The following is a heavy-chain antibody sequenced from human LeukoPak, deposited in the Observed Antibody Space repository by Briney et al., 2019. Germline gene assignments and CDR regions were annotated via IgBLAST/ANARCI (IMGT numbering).Heavy chain of an antibody. J-gene: IGHJ4*02. CDR2: IKQDGSEK. Sequence: GGSLRLSCAASGFTFRSYWMSWVRQAPGKGLEWVANIKQDGSEKYYVDSVKGRFTISRDNAKNSLYLQMNSLRAEDTAVYYCARNYYDSSGYWTPDYWGQGTLATVSS. V-gene: IGHV3-7*01. CDR1: GFTFRSYW. CDR3: ARNYYDSSGYWTPDY. D-gene: IGHD3-22*01.